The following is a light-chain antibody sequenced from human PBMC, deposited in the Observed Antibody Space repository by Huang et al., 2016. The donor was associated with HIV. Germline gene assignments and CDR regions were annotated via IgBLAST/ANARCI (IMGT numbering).Light chain of an antibody. CDR1: QNINIW. V-gene: IGKV1-5*03. J-gene: IGKJ2*01. CDR2: RAS. CDR3: QQYNTYLFT. Sequence: DIQMTQFPSTLSASVGDRVTITCRASQNINIWLAWYQQKPGKAPNLLVYRASSLQVGVPSRFTGSGSGTEFTLTITSLQPDDLGTYYCQQYNTYLFTFGQGTKLEI.